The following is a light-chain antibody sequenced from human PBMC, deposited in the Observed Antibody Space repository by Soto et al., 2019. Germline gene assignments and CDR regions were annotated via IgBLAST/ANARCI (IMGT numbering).Light chain of an antibody. Sequence: QSALTQPASVSGSPGQSITISCTGTSSDVGGYNCVSWYQQHPGKAPKLIIYEVSNRPSGVPNRFFGSKSGNTASLTISGLQAEDEAEYYCTSYTSSSTLDVFGTGTKLTVL. V-gene: IGLV2-14*01. CDR2: EVS. CDR1: SSDVGGYNC. CDR3: TSYTSSSTLDV. J-gene: IGLJ1*01.